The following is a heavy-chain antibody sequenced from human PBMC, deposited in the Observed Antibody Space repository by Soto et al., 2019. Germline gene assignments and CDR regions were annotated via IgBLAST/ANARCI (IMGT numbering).Heavy chain of an antibody. CDR2: IYHNGRT. V-gene: IGHV4-38-2*01. CDR3: ARLGAMAPEYYFDY. D-gene: IGHD1-26*01. CDR1: GYSGSSGYY. J-gene: IGHJ4*02. Sequence: SETLSLTCAISGYSGSSGYYWGWIRQPPGKGLEWIASIYHNGRTYSKPSLKSRVTISVDTSKNQISLTLSSVTAADTAVYFCARLGAMAPEYYFDYWGQGTLVTVSS.